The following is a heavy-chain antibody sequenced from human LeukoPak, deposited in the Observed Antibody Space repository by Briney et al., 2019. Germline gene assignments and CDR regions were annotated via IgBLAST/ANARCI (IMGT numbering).Heavy chain of an antibody. D-gene: IGHD3-16*02. CDR2: INHSGST. J-gene: IGHJ4*02. Sequence: SETLSLTCAVYGGSFSGYYWSWIRQPPGKGLEWIGEINHSGSTNYNPSLKSRVTISVDTSKNQFSLKLSSVTAADTAVYYCARFRYYVWGSYRAPQGVDYWGQGTLVTVSS. CDR3: ARFRYYVWGSYRAPQGVDY. V-gene: IGHV4-34*01. CDR1: GGSFSGYY.